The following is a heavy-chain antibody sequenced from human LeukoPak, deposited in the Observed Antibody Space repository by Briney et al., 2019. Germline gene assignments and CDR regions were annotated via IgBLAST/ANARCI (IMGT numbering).Heavy chain of an antibody. D-gene: IGHD2-8*01. Sequence: GGSLRLSCAASGFTFSSYWMSWVRQAPGKGLEWVSSISSSSSYIYYADSVKGRFTISRDNSKNSLYLQMNSLRAEDTAVYYCARALIGYYFDYWGQGTLVTVSS. CDR3: ARALIGYYFDY. J-gene: IGHJ4*02. V-gene: IGHV3-21*06. CDR1: GFTFSSYW. CDR2: ISSSSSYI.